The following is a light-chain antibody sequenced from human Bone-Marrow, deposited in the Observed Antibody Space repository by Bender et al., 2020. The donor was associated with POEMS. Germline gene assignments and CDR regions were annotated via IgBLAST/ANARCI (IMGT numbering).Light chain of an antibody. Sequence: QSALTQPASVSGSPGQSITISCTGTSTDVGGYHSVSWYQHHPGQAPKLIIFDVSDRPSGVPDRFSGSKSGTTASLTISGLQAEDEADYYCCSYAGSYSLVFGGGTKLTVL. CDR1: STDVGGYHS. V-gene: IGLV2-11*01. CDR2: DVS. J-gene: IGLJ3*02. CDR3: CSYAGSYSLV.